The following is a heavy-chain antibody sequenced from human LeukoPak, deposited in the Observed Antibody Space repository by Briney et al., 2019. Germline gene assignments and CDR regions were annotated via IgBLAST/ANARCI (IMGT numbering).Heavy chain of an antibody. Sequence: ASVKVSCKASGYTFTGYYMHRVRQAPGQGLEWMGWINPNSGGTNYAQKFQGRVTMTRDTSISTAYMELSRLRSDDTAVYYCARDRGYYDSSGTNWSDPWGQGTLVTVSS. CDR2: INPNSGGT. CDR3: ARDRGYYDSSGTNWSDP. V-gene: IGHV1-2*02. J-gene: IGHJ5*02. D-gene: IGHD3-22*01. CDR1: GYTFTGYY.